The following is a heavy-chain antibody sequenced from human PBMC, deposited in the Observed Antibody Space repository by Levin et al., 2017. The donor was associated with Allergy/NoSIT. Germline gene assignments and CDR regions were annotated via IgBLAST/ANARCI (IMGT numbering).Heavy chain of an antibody. CDR3: AREKTPTSGVVTAIRKRPSVGYYYYGMDV. CDR1: GYTFTSYG. D-gene: IGHD2-21*02. CDR2: ISAYNGNT. Sequence: PGESLKISCKASGYTFTSYGISWVRQAPGQGLEWMGWISAYNGNTNYAQKLQGRVTMTTDTSTSTAYMELRSLRSDDTAVYYCAREKTPTSGVVTAIRKRPSVGYYYYGMDVWAKGPRSPSP. J-gene: IGHJ6*02. V-gene: IGHV1-18*01.